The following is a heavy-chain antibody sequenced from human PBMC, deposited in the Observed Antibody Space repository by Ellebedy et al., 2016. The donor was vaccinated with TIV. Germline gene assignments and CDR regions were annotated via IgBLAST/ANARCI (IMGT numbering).Heavy chain of an antibody. Sequence: GESLKISCSASGFTFSDYAMYWVRQAPGKGLEFVSGIDTNGGRTYYADSVKGRFTISRDNSKNTLFFQMSRLRAEDTALYYCVRDVKTGDQLDDAFHIWGQGTMVTVSS. CDR3: VRDVKTGDQLDDAFHI. J-gene: IGHJ3*02. V-gene: IGHV3-64D*06. CDR2: IDTNGGRT. D-gene: IGHD2-2*01. CDR1: GFTFSDYA.